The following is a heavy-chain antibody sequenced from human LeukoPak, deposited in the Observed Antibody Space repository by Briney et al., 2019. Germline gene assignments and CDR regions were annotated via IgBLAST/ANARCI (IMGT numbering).Heavy chain of an antibody. D-gene: IGHD6-19*01. CDR1: EFMFSSYT. J-gene: IGHJ5*02. Sequence: QTGGSLRLSCAVSEFMFSSYTMSWVRQAPGKGLEWVAAVSGSGGSTYYADSVKGRFTISRDNPRNTLYLQLSSLRAEDTALYYCAKDMYSSGWPNWFDPWGQGTLVTVSS. V-gene: IGHV3-23*01. CDR2: VSGSGGST. CDR3: AKDMYSSGWPNWFDP.